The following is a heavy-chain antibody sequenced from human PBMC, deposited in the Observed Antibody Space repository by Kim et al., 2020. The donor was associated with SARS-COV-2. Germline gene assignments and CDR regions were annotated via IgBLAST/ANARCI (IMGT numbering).Heavy chain of an antibody. Sequence: GGSLRLSCAASGFTFSTYCMHWVRKVPGKGLVWVSLVKCDGSDVLYADSVKGRFTISRDNAKNTLFLQMNSLRAEDTAVYYCARDSENNGYSRFECWGQRALVTLSS. D-gene: IGHD6-13*01. V-gene: IGHV3-74*01. CDR2: VKCDGSDV. CDR1: GFTFSTYC. J-gene: IGHJ4*02. CDR3: ARDSENNGYSRFEC.